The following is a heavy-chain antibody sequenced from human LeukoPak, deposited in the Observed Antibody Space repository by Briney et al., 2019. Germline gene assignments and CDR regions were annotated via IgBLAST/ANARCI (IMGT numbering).Heavy chain of an antibody. CDR3: ATAPAAADSC. J-gene: IGHJ4*02. CDR1: GFTFSSFW. V-gene: IGHV3-7*01. CDR2: IERDGSKK. Sequence: GSLRLSCAASGFTFSSFWMTWVRQAPGKGLEWVANIERDGSKKTYVDSVKGRFTISRDNAKNSLYLQMSSLRAEDTAVYYCATAPAAADSCWGQGTLVVVSS. D-gene: IGHD6-13*01.